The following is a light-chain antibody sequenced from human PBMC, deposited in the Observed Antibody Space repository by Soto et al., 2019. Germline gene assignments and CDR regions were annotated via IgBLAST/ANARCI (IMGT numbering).Light chain of an antibody. CDR1: SSDVGGYNY. J-gene: IGLJ3*02. Sequence: QSALTQPASVSGSPGQSITISCTGTSSDVGGYNYVSWYQQRPGKAPKLMIYDVNNRPSGVSNRFSAYKSGNTASLTISGLQAEDEADYYCSSYSSTTTLVFGGGTKLTVL. V-gene: IGLV2-14*01. CDR3: SSYSSTTTLV. CDR2: DVN.